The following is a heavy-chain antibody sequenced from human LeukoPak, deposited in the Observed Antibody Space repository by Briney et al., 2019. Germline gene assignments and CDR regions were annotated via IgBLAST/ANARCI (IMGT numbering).Heavy chain of an antibody. CDR1: GGSISSGSYY. CDR2: IYTSGST. V-gene: IGHV4-61*02. D-gene: IGHD2-2*01. Sequence: PSQTLSLTCTVSGGSISSGSYYWSWIRPPAGKGLEWIGRIYTSGSTNYNPSLKSRVTISVDTSKNQFSLKLSSVTAADTAVYYCAREGYCSSTSCFTIDYWGQGTLVTVSS. J-gene: IGHJ4*02. CDR3: AREGYCSSTSCFTIDY.